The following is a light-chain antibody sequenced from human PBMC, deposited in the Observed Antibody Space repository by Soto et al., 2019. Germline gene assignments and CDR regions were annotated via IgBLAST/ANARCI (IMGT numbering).Light chain of an antibody. V-gene: IGKV4-1*01. Sequence: DIVMTQSPDSLAVSLGERATINCKSSQSVLYSSNNKNYLTWYQQKPGQPPKLLIYWASTRESGVPDRFSGSGSGTDFTLTISSLQAEDLAVYYCQQYFSTPPTFGQGTKVEIK. CDR3: QQYFSTPPT. CDR2: WAS. J-gene: IGKJ1*01. CDR1: QSVLYSSNNKNY.